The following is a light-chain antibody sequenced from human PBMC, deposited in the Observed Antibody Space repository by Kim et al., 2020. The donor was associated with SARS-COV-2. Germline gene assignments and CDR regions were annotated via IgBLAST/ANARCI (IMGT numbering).Light chain of an antibody. CDR3: QQPYNWPLT. V-gene: IGKV3-11*01. CDR2: DAS. J-gene: IGKJ4*01. Sequence: PGERATLSCRASQDILTHLAWYQQQSGQAPRLLISDASRRATGIPARFSGSGSGTDFTLTISSLEPEDFAAYYCQQPYNWPLTFGGGTKVDIK. CDR1: QDILTH.